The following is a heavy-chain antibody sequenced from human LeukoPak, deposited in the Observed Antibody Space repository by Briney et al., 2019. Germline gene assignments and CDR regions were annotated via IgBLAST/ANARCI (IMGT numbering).Heavy chain of an antibody. CDR1: GFTFSSYW. CDR3: AKDIEGYVLRFLGWLLHKIYNWFDP. CDR2: IKQDGSEK. V-gene: IGHV3-7*03. Sequence: PGGSLRLSCAASGFTFSSYWMSWVRQAPGKGLEWVANIKQDGSEKYYVDSVKGRFTISRDNAKNSLYLQMNSLRAEDTALYYCAKDIEGYVLRFLGWLLHKIYNWFDPWGQGTLVTVSS. J-gene: IGHJ5*02. D-gene: IGHD3-3*01.